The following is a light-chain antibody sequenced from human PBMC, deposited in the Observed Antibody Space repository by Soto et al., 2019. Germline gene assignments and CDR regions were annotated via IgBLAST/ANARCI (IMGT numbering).Light chain of an antibody. V-gene: IGKV3-20*01. Sequence: EIVLTQSPGTLSLSPGEGATLSCRASQSVSSSSLAWYQQKPGQAPRLLIYGASSRATGIPDRFSGSGSGTDFTLTISGLEPEDFAVYFCQQYGSSPPITFGQGTRLEMK. J-gene: IGKJ5*01. CDR1: QSVSSSS. CDR2: GAS. CDR3: QQYGSSPPIT.